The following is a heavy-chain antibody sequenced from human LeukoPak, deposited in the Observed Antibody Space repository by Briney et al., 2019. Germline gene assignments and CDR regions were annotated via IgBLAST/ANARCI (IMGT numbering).Heavy chain of an antibody. V-gene: IGHV3-23*01. CDR1: GFTFSYYA. CDR3: ALRVTTAQNAFDI. D-gene: IGHD1/OR15-1a*01. Sequence: GGSLRLSCAASGFTFSYYAITWVRQAPGKGLEWVSGISDSGSTTSYADSVKGRFTISRDNSNNTLFLQMHNLRGEDTGMYYCALRVTTAQNAFDIWGQGTMVSVS. CDR2: ISDSGSTT. J-gene: IGHJ3*02.